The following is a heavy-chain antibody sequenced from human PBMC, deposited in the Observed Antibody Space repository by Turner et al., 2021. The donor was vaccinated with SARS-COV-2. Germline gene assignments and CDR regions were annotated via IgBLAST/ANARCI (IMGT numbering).Heavy chain of an antibody. CDR2: ISSSSSYI. Sequence: EVQLVESGGGLVKPGGSLRLFCAASGFTFSSYSMTWVRQALGKGLEWVSFISSSSSYIYYADSVKGRFTISRDNAKNSLYLQMNSLRAEDTAVYYCARELAGRFGGATEIDYWGQGTLVTVSS. J-gene: IGHJ4*02. CDR3: ARELAGRFGGATEIDY. CDR1: GFTFSSYS. D-gene: IGHD1-26*01. V-gene: IGHV3-21*01.